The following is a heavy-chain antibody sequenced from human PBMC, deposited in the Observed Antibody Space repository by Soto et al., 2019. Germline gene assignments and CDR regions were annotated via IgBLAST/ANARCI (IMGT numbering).Heavy chain of an antibody. CDR3: ASPLSSWYGVDY. Sequence: QVQLQESGPGLVKPSQTLSLTCTVSGGSISSGDYYWSWIRQPPGKGLEWIGYIYYSGSTYYNPSPKSRXTIXVXKSKNQFSLKLSSVTAADTAVYYCASPLSSWYGVDYWGQGTLVTVSS. J-gene: IGHJ4*02. D-gene: IGHD6-13*01. CDR1: GGSISSGDYY. CDR2: IYYSGST. V-gene: IGHV4-30-4*01.